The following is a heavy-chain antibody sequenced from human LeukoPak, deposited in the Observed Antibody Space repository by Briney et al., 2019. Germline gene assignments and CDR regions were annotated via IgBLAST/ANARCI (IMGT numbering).Heavy chain of an antibody. J-gene: IGHJ4*02. CDR3: AKDGGYCSGGSCYRGSFDY. D-gene: IGHD2-15*01. Sequence: GGSLRLPCAASGFTFSSYGMHWVRQAPGKGLEWVAVISYDGSNKYYADSVKGRFTISRDNSKNTLYLQMNSLRAEDTAVYYCAKDGGYCSGGSCYRGSFDYWGQGTLVTVSS. CDR2: ISYDGSNK. V-gene: IGHV3-30*18. CDR1: GFTFSSYG.